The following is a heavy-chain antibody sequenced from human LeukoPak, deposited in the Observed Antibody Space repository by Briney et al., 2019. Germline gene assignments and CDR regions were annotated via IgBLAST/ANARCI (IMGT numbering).Heavy chain of an antibody. D-gene: IGHD3-9*01. J-gene: IGHJ6*02. Sequence: ASVKVSRKASGYTFTSYDINWVRQATGQGLEWMGWINPNSGNTGYAHKLQGRVTMTRNTSICQAYMELSSLRSEDTAVYYCASGLLRYFDLVLGSYYYYGMDVWGQGTTVTVSS. V-gene: IGHV1-8*01. CDR2: INPNSGNT. CDR3: ASGLLRYFDLVLGSYYYYGMDV. CDR1: GYTFTSYD.